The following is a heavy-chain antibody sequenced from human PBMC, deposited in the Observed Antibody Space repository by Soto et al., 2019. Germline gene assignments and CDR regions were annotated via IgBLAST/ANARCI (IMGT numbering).Heavy chain of an antibody. CDR2: ISWNSGNR. V-gene: IGHV3-9*01. Sequence: EVQLVESGGGLVQPGRSLRLSCTAAGFTFDNYAMHWVRQAPGKGLEWVSGISWNSGNRGYADSVKGRFTISRDNAKNSLYLQMNSLRAEDTAVYYCAKDGVEVVPVDLTDYYYYHIDVWGKGTTVTVSS. CDR3: AKDGVEVVPVDLTDYYYYHIDV. D-gene: IGHD2-2*01. CDR1: GFTFDNYA. J-gene: IGHJ6*03.